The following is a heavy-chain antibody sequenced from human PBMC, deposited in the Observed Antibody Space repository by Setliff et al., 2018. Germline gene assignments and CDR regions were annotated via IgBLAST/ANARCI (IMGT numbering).Heavy chain of an antibody. CDR1: GDSIPKNA. D-gene: IGHD1-26*01. Sequence: ASVKVSCKASGDSIPKNAISWVRQAPGQGLEWMGWLQTYSGHTNYAQKFRGRATMTTDTSTRTAYLELRALTPDDTAVYYCATDVNQWDPTYMDVWGEGTTVTVSS. CDR2: LQTYSGHT. V-gene: IGHV1-18*01. J-gene: IGHJ6*03. CDR3: ATDVNQWDPTYMDV.